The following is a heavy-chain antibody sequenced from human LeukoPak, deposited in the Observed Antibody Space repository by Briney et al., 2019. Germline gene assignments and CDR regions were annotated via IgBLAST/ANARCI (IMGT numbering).Heavy chain of an antibody. V-gene: IGHV3-21*04. D-gene: IGHD2-21*01. CDR1: GFTFRSYA. CDR3: AKAIARHRDLDAFDI. CDR2: ISSSSSYI. Sequence: KSGGSLRLSCAASGFRAASGFTFRSYAMTWVRQAPGKGLEWVSSISSSSSYIYYADSVRGRFTISKDNSKNTLFLQMDNLRAEDTALYYCAKAIARHRDLDAFDIWGQGTLVSVSS. J-gene: IGHJ3*02.